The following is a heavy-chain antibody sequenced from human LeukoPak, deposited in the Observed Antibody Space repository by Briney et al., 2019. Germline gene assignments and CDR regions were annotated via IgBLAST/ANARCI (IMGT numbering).Heavy chain of an antibody. CDR2: IYYSGST. Sequence: SETLSLTCTVSGGSISSSSYYWGWIRQPPGKGLEWIGSIYYSGSTYYNPSLKSRVTMSVDTSKNQFSLKLSSVTAADTAMYYCATLNYASGSPSTWGQGTLVTVSS. CDR3: ATLNYASGSPST. CDR1: GGSISSSSYY. J-gene: IGHJ5*02. D-gene: IGHD3-10*01. V-gene: IGHV4-39*07.